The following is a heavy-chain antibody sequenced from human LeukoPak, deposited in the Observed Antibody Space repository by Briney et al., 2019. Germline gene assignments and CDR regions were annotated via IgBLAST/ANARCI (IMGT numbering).Heavy chain of an antibody. CDR3: ARHLRGVRGVFDY. CDR2: IYYSGST. CDR1: GGSISSSSYY. J-gene: IGHJ4*02. V-gene: IGHV4-39*01. Sequence: SETLSLTCTVSGGSISSSSYYWGWIRQPPGKGLEWIGSIYYSGSTYYNPSLKSRVTISVDTSKNQFSLKLSSVTAADTAVYYCARHLRGVRGVFDYWGQGTLVTVSS. D-gene: IGHD3-10*01.